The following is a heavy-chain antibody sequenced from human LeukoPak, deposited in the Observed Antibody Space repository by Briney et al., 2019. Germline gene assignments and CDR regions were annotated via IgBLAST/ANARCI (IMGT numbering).Heavy chain of an antibody. CDR3: ATDMGDCTDGNCAYGMDV. D-gene: IGHD2-15*01. Sequence: GRSLRLSCAASGITFDDYAMHWVRQAPGKGLEWVSGISWNSGSIGYADSVKGRSTISRDNAKNSLYLQMNSLRAEDTALYYCATDMGDCTDGNCAYGMDVWGQGTTVTVSS. V-gene: IGHV3-9*01. CDR1: GITFDDYA. J-gene: IGHJ6*02. CDR2: ISWNSGSI.